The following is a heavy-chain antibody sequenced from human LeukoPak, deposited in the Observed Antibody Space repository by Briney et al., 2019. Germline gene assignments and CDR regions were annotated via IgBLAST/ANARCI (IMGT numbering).Heavy chain of an antibody. V-gene: IGHV3-30*02. D-gene: IGHD5-12*01. CDR3: AKSSRGYEDLDY. CDR1: GFAFSNYG. J-gene: IGHJ4*02. Sequence: QPGGSLRLSCAATGFAFSNYGMHWVRQAPGKGLEWVAFIQYDGSNKFYADSVKGRFTISRDNSKNTLYLQMNSLRAEDAAVYYCAKSSRGYEDLDYWGQGTLVTVSS. CDR2: IQYDGSNK.